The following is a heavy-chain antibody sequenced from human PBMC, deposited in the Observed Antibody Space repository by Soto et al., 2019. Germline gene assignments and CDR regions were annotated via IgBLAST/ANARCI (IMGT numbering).Heavy chain of an antibody. CDR3: ARQDTAMVYPSHDAFDI. J-gene: IGHJ3*02. CDR1: GYSFTSYW. V-gene: IGHV5-10-1*01. Sequence: GESLKISCKGSGYSFTSYWISWVRQMPGKGLEWMGRIDPSDSYTNYSPSFQGHVTISADKSISTAYLQWSSLKASDTAMYYCARQDTAMVYPSHDAFDIWGQGTMVTVS. D-gene: IGHD5-18*01. CDR2: IDPSDSYT.